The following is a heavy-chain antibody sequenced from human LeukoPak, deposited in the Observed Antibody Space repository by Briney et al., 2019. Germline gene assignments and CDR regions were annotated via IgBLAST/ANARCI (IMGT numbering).Heavy chain of an antibody. CDR3: AKENYDILTAYKGYGMDV. V-gene: IGHV3-9*01. J-gene: IGHJ6*02. CDR2: ISWNSGSI. Sequence: GGSLRLSCAASGFNFDDYAMHWVRQAPGKGLEWVSGISWNSGSIGYADSVEGRFTISRDNAKKSLYLQMNSLRPEDTALYYCAKENYDILTAYKGYGMDVWGQGTTVTVSS. D-gene: IGHD3-9*01. CDR1: GFNFDDYA.